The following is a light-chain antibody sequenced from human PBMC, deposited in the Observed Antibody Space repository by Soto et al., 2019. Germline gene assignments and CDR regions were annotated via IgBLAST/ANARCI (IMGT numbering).Light chain of an antibody. CDR2: RNN. CDR1: SSNIGSNY. CDR3: AAWDDSLSGPV. V-gene: IGLV1-47*01. J-gene: IGLJ7*01. Sequence: QPVLTQPPSASGTPGQRVTISCSGSSSNIGSNYVYWYQQLPGTAPKLLIYRNNQRPSGVPDRFSGSKSGTSASLAISGLRSEDEADYYCAAWDDSLSGPVFGGGTQLTV.